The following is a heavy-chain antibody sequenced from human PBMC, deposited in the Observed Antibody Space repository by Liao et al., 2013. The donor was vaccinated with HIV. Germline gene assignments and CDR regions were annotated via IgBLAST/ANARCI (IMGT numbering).Heavy chain of an antibody. CDR1: GGSISSGSYY. D-gene: IGHD3-10*01. CDR2: IYTSGST. J-gene: IGHJ4*02. V-gene: IGHV4-61*02. Sequence: QVQLQESGPGLVKPSQTLSLTCTVSGGSISSGSYYWSWIRQPAGKGLEWIGRIYTSGSTNYNPSLKSRVTISVDTSKKQFSLKLSSVTAADTAVYYCARGQKHRRGLFDYWGQGTLVTVSS. CDR3: ARGQKHRRGLFDY.